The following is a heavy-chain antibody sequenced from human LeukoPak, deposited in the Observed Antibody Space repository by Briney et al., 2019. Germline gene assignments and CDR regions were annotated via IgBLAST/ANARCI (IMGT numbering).Heavy chain of an antibody. CDR1: GGSISSSNW. Sequence: SGTLSLTCAVSGGSISSSNWWGWVRQPPGKGLEWIGEVYHSGSTIYNPSLKSRVTMSVDKSKNQFSLKLSSVTAADTAVYYCALGRGSSYYYYGMDVWGQGTTVTVSS. J-gene: IGHJ6*02. D-gene: IGHD1-26*01. V-gene: IGHV4-4*02. CDR2: VYHSGST. CDR3: ALGRGSSYYYYGMDV.